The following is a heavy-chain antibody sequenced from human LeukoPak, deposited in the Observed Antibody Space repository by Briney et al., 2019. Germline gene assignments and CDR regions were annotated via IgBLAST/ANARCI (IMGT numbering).Heavy chain of an antibody. CDR3: ARDGLVGAIPDY. V-gene: IGHV1-18*01. CDR1: GGTFSSYA. J-gene: IGHJ4*02. Sequence: GSVKVSCKASGGTFSSYAISWVRQAPGQGLEWMGWISAYNGNTNYAQKLQGRVTMTTDTSTSTAYMELRSLRSDDTAVYYCARDGLVGAIPDYWGQGTLVTVSS. D-gene: IGHD1-26*01. CDR2: ISAYNGNT.